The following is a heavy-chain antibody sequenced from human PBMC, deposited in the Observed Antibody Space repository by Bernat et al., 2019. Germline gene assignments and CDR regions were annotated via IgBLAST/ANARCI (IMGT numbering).Heavy chain of an antibody. CDR1: RNNFSSYG. Sequence: VVQPGSNLVCCRVPARNNFSSYGMHWVRQAPGKGLEWVAIIWYDGSNKYYADSVKGRFTIYRDNSKNTLYLQMNSLRAEDTAVYYCARLLQEWLNRIGAF. CDR3: ARLLQEWLNRIGAF. J-gene: IGHJ3*01. D-gene: IGHD6-19*01. V-gene: IGHV3-33*01. CDR2: IWYDGSNK.